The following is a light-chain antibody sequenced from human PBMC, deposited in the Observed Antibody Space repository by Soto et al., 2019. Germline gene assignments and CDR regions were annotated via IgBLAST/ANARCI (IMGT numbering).Light chain of an antibody. J-gene: IGLJ2*01. Sequence: QSVLTQPPSASGTPGQRVTMSCSGTSSNIGTSAVSWYQQLPGTAPKLLIYSSNQRPSGVPDRFSGSKTGTSASLAISGLQSEDEAHYYCAAWDDSLTGVVFGGGTKLTVL. CDR2: SSN. CDR1: SSNIGTSA. V-gene: IGLV1-44*01. CDR3: AAWDDSLTGVV.